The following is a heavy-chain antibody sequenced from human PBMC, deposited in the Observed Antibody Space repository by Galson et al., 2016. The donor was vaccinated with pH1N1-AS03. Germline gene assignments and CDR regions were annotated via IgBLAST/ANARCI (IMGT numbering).Heavy chain of an antibody. D-gene: IGHD4/OR15-4a*01. J-gene: IGHJ4*02. V-gene: IGHV3-23*01. CDR2: ISASATDT. Sequence: SLRLSCAASGFTFSTFSMSWAHQTPGRGLEWVSSISASATDTYYADSVKGRFTISRDNSRDTLYLQMSNLRAEDTAVYYCARRSPWSPVPTFYFDYWGQGTLVTVSS. CDR3: ARRSPWSPVPTFYFDY. CDR1: GFTFSTFS.